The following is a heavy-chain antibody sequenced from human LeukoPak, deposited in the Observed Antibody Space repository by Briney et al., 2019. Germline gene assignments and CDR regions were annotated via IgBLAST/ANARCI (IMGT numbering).Heavy chain of an antibody. CDR2: IYYSGST. J-gene: IGHJ6*03. CDR3: ARGCLLQHRYYYYYYYMDV. V-gene: IGHV4-30-4*01. Sequence: SETLSLTCTVSGGSISSGDYYWSWIRQPPGKGLEWIGYIYYSGSTYYNPSLKSRVTISVDTSKNQFSLKLSSVTAADTAVYYCARGCLLQHRYYYYYYYMDVWGKGTTVTVSS. CDR1: GGSISSGDYY. D-gene: IGHD2-15*01.